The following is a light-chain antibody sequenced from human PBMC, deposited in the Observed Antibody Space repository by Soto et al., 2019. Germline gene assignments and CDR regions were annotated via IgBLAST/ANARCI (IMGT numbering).Light chain of an antibody. V-gene: IGLV1-40*01. CDR2: GNS. Sequence: QAVVTQPPSVSGAPGQRVTISCTGSSSNIGAGYDVHWYQQLPGTAPKLLIYGNSNRPSRVPDRFSGSKSGTSASLAITGLQAEDEADYYCQSYDSSLSGYVVFGGGTKVTVL. CDR3: QSYDSSLSGYVV. CDR1: SSNIGAGYD. J-gene: IGLJ2*01.